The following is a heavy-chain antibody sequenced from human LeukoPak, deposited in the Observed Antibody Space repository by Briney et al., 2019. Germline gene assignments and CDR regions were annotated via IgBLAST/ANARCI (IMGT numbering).Heavy chain of an antibody. D-gene: IGHD3-10*01. CDR1: GYTFTSYG. J-gene: IGHJ4*02. V-gene: IGHV1-18*01. Sequence: ASVKLSCKASGYTFTSYGITWVRQAPGQGLEWMGWINAYNGNPHYAQKLQGRVTMTTDTSTGTAYMELRSRRSDDTAVYYCARGSSVYDYWGQGTLVTVSS. CDR2: INAYNGNP. CDR3: ARGSSVYDY.